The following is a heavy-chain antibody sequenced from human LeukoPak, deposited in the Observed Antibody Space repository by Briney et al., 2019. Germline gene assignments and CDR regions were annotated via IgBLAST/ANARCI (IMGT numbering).Heavy chain of an antibody. CDR1: RGSIRSSNYY. V-gene: IGHV4-61*02. Sequence: SETLSLTCTVSRGSIRSSNYYWSWIRQPAGKGLEWIGRIYTSGSTNYNPSLKSRVTMSVDTSKNQFSLKLSSVTAADTAVYYCAREYSSSSGAYYFDSWGQGTLVTVSS. CDR2: IYTSGST. D-gene: IGHD6-6*01. CDR3: AREYSSSSGAYYFDS. J-gene: IGHJ4*02.